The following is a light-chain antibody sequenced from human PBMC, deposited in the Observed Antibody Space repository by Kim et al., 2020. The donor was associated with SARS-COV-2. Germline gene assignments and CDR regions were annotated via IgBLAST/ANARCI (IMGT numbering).Light chain of an antibody. CDR1: QGVGSY. Sequence: DIVLTQSPATLSLSPGERATLSCRASQGVGSYLAWYQQKPGQAPRLLIYEASNRATGIPARFSGSGSGTDFTLTISSLEPEDFAVYYCQQRTNWPTFGGGTKVDIK. CDR3: QQRTNWPT. J-gene: IGKJ4*01. V-gene: IGKV3-11*01. CDR2: EAS.